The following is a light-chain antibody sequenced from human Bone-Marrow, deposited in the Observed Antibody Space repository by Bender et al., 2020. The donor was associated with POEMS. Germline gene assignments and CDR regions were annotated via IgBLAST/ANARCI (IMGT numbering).Light chain of an antibody. Sequence: QSVLTQPPSVSGAPGQTVTISCTGSSSNIGALYDVHWYQQVPGTAPKVLIFGNNNRPSGVPDRFSGSKSGTSASLVITGLLAEDEAHYYCSSHTSSNILFGVGTMLTVL. CDR2: GNN. CDR3: SSHTSSNIL. J-gene: IGLJ2*01. CDR1: SSNIGALYD. V-gene: IGLV1-40*01.